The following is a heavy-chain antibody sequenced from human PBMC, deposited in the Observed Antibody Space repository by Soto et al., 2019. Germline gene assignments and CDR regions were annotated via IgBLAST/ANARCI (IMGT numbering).Heavy chain of an antibody. V-gene: IGHV4-59*01. Sequence: TSETLSLTCTVSGGSISSYYWSWIRQPPGKGLEWIGYIYYSGSTNYNPSLKSRVTISVDTSKNQFSLKLSSVTAADTAVYYCAREPGSEWRPIDYWGPGTLVTVSS. CDR2: IYYSGST. D-gene: IGHD1-1*01. CDR1: GGSISSYY. CDR3: AREPGSEWRPIDY. J-gene: IGHJ4*02.